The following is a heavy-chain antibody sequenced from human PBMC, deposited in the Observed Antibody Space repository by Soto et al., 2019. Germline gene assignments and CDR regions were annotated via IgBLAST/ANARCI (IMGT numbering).Heavy chain of an antibody. CDR3: AHSRKSYYDILTGYNY. CDR2: IYWDDDK. V-gene: IGHV2-5*02. D-gene: IGHD3-9*01. CDR1: GFSLSTTAMG. J-gene: IGHJ4*02. Sequence: SGPTLVNPTQTLTLTCTFSGFSLSTTAMGVAWIRQPPGKALEWLALIYWDDDKRYSPSLKSRLTITKDTSKNQVVLTMTSMDPVDTATYYCAHSRKSYYDILTGYNYWGQGTLVTVSS.